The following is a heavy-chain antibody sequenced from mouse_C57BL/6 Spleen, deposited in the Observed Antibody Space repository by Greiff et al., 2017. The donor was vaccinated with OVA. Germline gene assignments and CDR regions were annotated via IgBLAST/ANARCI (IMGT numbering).Heavy chain of an antibody. D-gene: IGHD1-1*01. J-gene: IGHJ2*01. CDR1: GYTFTSYW. V-gene: IGHV1-64*01. CDR2: IHPNSGST. Sequence: QVQLQQPGAELVKPGASVKLSCKASGYTFTSYWMHWVKQRPGQGLEWIGMIHPNSGSTNYNEKFKSKATLTVDKSSSTAYMQRSSLTSEDSAVYYWAQEGEFTTVVEGYWGQGTTLTVSS. CDR3: AQEGEFTTVVEGY.